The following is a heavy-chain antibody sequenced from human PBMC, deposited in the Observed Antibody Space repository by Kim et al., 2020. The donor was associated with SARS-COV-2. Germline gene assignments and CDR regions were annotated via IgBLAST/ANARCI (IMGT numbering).Heavy chain of an antibody. V-gene: IGHV3-11*01. CDR3: ARDLVLGGSFYPFDN. J-gene: IGHJ4*02. CDR2: ISSSTSLV. CDR1: GFTFSDYY. D-gene: IGHD1-26*01. Sequence: GGSLRLSCAASGFTFSDYYMSWIRQAPGKGLEWISYISSSTSLVYYADSVKGRFTISRDNAKNSLYLQMNSLRAEDTAIYYCARDLVLGGSFYPFDNWGQGTLVTVSS.